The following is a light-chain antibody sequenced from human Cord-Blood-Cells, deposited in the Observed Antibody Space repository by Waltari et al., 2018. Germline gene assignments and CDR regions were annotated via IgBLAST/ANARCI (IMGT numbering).Light chain of an antibody. CDR3: QQYGSSPLT. CDR2: GAS. Sequence: EIVLTQSPGTLSLSPGERATLSCRASQSVSSSYLAWYQQKPGQAPRHLIYGASSRATGIPDRFSGSGSGTDFTLTISRLEPEDFAVYYCQQYGSSPLTFGGGTKWESK. J-gene: IGKJ4*01. V-gene: IGKV3-20*01. CDR1: QSVSSSY.